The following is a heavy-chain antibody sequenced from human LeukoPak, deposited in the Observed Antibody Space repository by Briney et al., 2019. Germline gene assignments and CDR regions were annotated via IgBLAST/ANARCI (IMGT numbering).Heavy chain of an antibody. CDR1: GFTFSTHT. J-gene: IGHJ4*02. D-gene: IGHD3-22*01. Sequence: GGSLRLSCLASGFTFSTHTMNWVRQAPGKGLEWVSSISNGNVYIYYADSVKGRFTISRDNSKNTLYLQMNSLRAEDTAVYYCAKWDTYYDSSGYYFYWGQGTLVTVSS. CDR3: AKWDTYYDSSGYYFY. V-gene: IGHV3-21*04. CDR2: ISNGNVYI.